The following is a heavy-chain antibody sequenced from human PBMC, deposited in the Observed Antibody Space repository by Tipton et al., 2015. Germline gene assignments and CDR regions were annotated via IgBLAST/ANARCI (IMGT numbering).Heavy chain of an antibody. D-gene: IGHD5-18*01. CDR3: ARGYSPRRWFDP. CDR1: EDIFRSYW. V-gene: IGHV5-51*01. J-gene: IGHJ5*02. Sequence: VQLVQSGAEVKKPGESLKISCKGSEDIFRSYWIGWVRQMPGKGLEWMGIIYSGDSDAKYSPSFEGQVAISADKSINTAYLQRRSLKTSDTAMYYCARGYSPRRWFDPWGQGTLVTVSS. CDR2: IYSGDSDA.